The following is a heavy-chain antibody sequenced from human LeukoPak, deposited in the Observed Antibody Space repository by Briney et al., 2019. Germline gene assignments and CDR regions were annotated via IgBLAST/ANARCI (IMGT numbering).Heavy chain of an antibody. V-gene: IGHV3-48*01. CDR3: ARGEGYYYDSSDYFDY. J-gene: IGHJ4*02. D-gene: IGHD3-22*01. CDR2: ISSSSSTI. CDR1: GFTFSSYS. Sequence: PGGSLRLSCAASGFTFSSYSMNWVRQAPGKGLEWVSYISSSSSTIYYADSVKGRFTISRDNAKNSLYLQMNSLRAEDTAVYYCARGEGYYYDSSDYFDYWGQGTLVTVSS.